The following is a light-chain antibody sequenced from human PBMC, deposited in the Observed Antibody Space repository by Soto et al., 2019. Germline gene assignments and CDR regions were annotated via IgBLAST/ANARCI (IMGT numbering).Light chain of an antibody. J-gene: IGKJ4*01. Sequence: TQSPATLSLSPGEAATLSCRASENVGSNLAWYHQRPGQAPRLLIYGSSTTAGGVPPRFSGSGSGTEFTLTISSLQSDDFGCYYCKYYNREPQLIFGGGTKLEI. CDR2: GSS. CDR1: ENVGSN. V-gene: IGKV3-15*01. CDR3: KYYNREPQLI.